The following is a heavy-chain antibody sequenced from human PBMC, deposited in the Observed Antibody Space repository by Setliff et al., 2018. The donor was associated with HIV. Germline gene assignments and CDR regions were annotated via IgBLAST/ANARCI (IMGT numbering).Heavy chain of an antibody. J-gene: IGHJ6*02. CDR3: ARRGDYYYYYAMDF. CDR2: VSGNGYTT. Sequence: GVLRLSCAGSGFTFDYYAMAWVRQAPGKGLEWVSSVSGNGYTTFYANSVRGRFTVSRDNSKNTLFLQMTSLRAEDTAVYYCARRGDYYYYYAMDFWGQGTTVTVSS. CDR1: GFTFDYYA. D-gene: IGHD3-10*01. V-gene: IGHV3-23*01.